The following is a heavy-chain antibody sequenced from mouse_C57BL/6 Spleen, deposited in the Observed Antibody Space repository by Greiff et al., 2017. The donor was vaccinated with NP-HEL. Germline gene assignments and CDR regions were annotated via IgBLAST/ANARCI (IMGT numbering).Heavy chain of an antibody. J-gene: IGHJ4*01. Sequence: VQLQQPGAELVKPGASVKLSCKASGYTFTSYWMHWVKQRPGQGLEWIGMIHPNSGSTNYNEKFKSKATLTVDKSSSTAYMQLSSLTSEDSAVYYCARANSNFYYAMDYWGQGTSVTVSS. V-gene: IGHV1-64*01. D-gene: IGHD2-5*01. CDR3: ARANSNFYYAMDY. CDR1: GYTFTSYW. CDR2: IHPNSGST.